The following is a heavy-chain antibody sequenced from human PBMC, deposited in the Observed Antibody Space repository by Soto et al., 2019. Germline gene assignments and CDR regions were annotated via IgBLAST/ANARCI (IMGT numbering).Heavy chain of an antibody. Sequence: SETLSLTCTVSGGSVSSGSYYWSWILQPPGKGLEWIVYIYYSGSTNYNPSLKSRVTISVDTSKNQFSLKLSSVTAADTAVYYCARYYDSSGYSTSDAFDIWGQGTMVTVSS. CDR1: GGSVSSGSYY. D-gene: IGHD3-22*01. CDR2: IYYSGST. CDR3: ARYYDSSGYSTSDAFDI. J-gene: IGHJ3*02. V-gene: IGHV4-61*01.